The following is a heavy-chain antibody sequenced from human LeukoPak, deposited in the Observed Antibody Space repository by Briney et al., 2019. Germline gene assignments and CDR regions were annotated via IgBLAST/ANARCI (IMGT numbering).Heavy chain of an antibody. D-gene: IGHD6-19*01. V-gene: IGHV1-46*01. CDR1: GYTFTSYY. CDR3: ARGKYSSGWYIATYYYYYGMDV. J-gene: IGHJ6*02. Sequence: ASVKVSCKASGYTFTSYYMHWVRQAPGQGLEWMGIINPSGGSTSYAQKFQGRVTMTRDTSTSTVYMELSSLRSEDTAVYYCARGKYSSGWYIATYYYYYGMDVWGQGTTVTVSS. CDR2: INPSGGST.